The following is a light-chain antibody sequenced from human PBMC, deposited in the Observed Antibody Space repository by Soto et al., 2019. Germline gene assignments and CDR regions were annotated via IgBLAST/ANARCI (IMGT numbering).Light chain of an antibody. V-gene: IGKV1-9*01. CDR3: QQLNSDWCA. CDR2: GAS. J-gene: IGKJ2*02. CDR1: QGISTY. Sequence: DIQLTQSPSFLSASVGDRVTITCRASQGISTYLAWYLQRPGKAPKLLIYGASTLQSGVPSRFSGSGSGTEFTLTICSLKPEDFGTYYCQQLNSDWCAFGQGTKLEIK.